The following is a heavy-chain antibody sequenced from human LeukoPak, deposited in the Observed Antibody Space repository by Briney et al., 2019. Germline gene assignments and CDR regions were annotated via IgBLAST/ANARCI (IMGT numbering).Heavy chain of an antibody. V-gene: IGHV1-18*01. CDR1: GYTFTNYG. J-gene: IGHJ4*02. Sequence: ASVKVSCKASGYTFTNYGISWMRQAPGQGLEWMGWISAYNGNTNYAQKLQGRVTMTTDTSTSTAYMELRSLRSDDTAVYYCARSRQWLGPLFFFDYWGQGTLVTVSS. CDR2: ISAYNGNT. D-gene: IGHD6-19*01. CDR3: ARSRQWLGPLFFFDY.